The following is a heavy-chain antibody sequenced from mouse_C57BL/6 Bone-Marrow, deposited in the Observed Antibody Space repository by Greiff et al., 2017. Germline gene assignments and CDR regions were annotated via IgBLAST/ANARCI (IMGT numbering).Heavy chain of an antibody. CDR2: IYPRSGNT. CDR1: GYTFTSYG. Sequence: VQLQESGAELARPGASVKLSCKASGYTFTSYGISWVRQRTGQGLEWIGEIYPRSGNTYYNEKFKGKATLTADKSSRTAYMELRSLTSEDASVYFCARTYGSYYYAMDYWGQGTSVTGSS. V-gene: IGHV1-81*01. CDR3: ARTYGSYYYAMDY. J-gene: IGHJ4*01. D-gene: IGHD1-1*01.